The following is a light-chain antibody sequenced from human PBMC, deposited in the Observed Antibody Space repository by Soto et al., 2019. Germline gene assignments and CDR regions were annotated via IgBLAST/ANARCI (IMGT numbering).Light chain of an antibody. V-gene: IGLV2-14*01. CDR3: SSYTSSTLYV. CDR2: DVS. Sequence: QSALTQPASVSGSPGQSITISCTGASSDVGGYNYVSWYQQHPGKAPKPMIYDVSYRPSGVSNRFSGSKSGNTASLTISGLQAEDEADYYCSSYTSSTLYVFGTGTKVTVL. CDR1: SSDVGGYNY. J-gene: IGLJ1*01.